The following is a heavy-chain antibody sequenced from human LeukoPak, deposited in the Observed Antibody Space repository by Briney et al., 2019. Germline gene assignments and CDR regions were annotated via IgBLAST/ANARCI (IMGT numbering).Heavy chain of an antibody. V-gene: IGHV4-4*07. CDR3: AGTIYDILTGYYGYFDY. J-gene: IGHJ4*02. D-gene: IGHD3-9*01. CDR2: IYTSGST. CDR1: GGSISSYY. Sequence: SETLSLTCTVSGGSISSYYWSWIRQPAGKGLEWIGRIYTSGSTNYNPSLKSRVTMSVDTSKNQFSLKLSSVTAADTAVYYCAGTIYDILTGYYGYFDYWGQGTLSPSPQ.